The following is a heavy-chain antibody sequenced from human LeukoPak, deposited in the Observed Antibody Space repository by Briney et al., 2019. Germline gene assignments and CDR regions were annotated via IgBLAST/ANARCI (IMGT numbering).Heavy chain of an antibody. CDR3: ARDNTLRRHCSGGSCYSGNWFDP. J-gene: IGHJ5*02. D-gene: IGHD2-15*01. CDR2: IYYSGST. V-gene: IGHV4-59*01. Sequence: SSETLSLTCTVSGGSISSYYWSWIRQPPGKGLEWIGYIYYSGSTNYNPSLKSRVTISVDTSKNQFSLKLSSVTAVDTAVYYCARDNTLRRHCSGGSCYSGNWFDPWGQGTLVTVSS. CDR1: GGSISSYY.